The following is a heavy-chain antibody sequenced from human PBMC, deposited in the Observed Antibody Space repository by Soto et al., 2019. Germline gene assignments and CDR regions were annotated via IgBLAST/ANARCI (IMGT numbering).Heavy chain of an antibody. CDR2: IWFDGSNT. Sequence: QVQLVESGGGVVQPGRSLRLSCAASGFIFSSYGMHWVRQAPGKGLEWVAAIWFDGSNTYYADSVKDRFTLSRDNSKNTLHLQMTSLRVEDTAVYYCAREGTNYYSDYWGQGTLVTVSS. V-gene: IGHV3-33*01. CDR1: GFIFSSYG. J-gene: IGHJ4*02. D-gene: IGHD1-1*01. CDR3: AREGTNYYSDY.